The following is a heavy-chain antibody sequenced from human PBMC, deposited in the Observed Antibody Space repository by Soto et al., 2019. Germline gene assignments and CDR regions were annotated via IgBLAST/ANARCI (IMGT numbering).Heavy chain of an antibody. CDR2: IYYSGST. J-gene: IGHJ6*02. Sequence: SETLSLTCTVSGGSISSYYWSWIRQPPGKGLEWIGYIYYSGSTNYNPSLKSRVTISVDTSKNQFSLKLSSVTAADTAVYYCARELVGYGGNQYYYYGMDVWGQGTTVTVSS. D-gene: IGHD4-17*01. CDR3: ARELVGYGGNQYYYYGMDV. V-gene: IGHV4-59*01. CDR1: GGSISSYY.